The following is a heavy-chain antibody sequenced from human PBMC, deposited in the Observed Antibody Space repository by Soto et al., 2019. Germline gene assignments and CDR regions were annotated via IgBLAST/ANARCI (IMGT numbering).Heavy chain of an antibody. V-gene: IGHV3-30-3*01. D-gene: IGHD2-15*01. J-gene: IGHJ6*02. CDR3: AIDQKARVCIGGSCYFYSGMDV. CDR1: GFTFNTYS. CDR2: VSYDGNNK. Sequence: QVQLVESGGGVVQPGGSLTLSCAASGFTFNTYSVHWVRQAPEKGLEWVSVVSYDGNNKHYAVSVPGRFTISRDNSNNAMYLRMHSLRGADTAVYYCAIDQKARVCIGGSCYFYSGMDVWGQGTTVTVSS.